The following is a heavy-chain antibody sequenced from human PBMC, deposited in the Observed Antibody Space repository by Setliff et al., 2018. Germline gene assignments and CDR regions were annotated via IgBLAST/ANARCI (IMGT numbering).Heavy chain of an antibody. V-gene: IGHV4-59*01. Sequence: SETLSLTCTVSGGSISDYYWSWIRQAPGKGLEWIGYIYYGGSTNYNPSLNSRVAISVDTSENQFSLRLNSVTAADTGVYYCARGLVDERTAYPYAEYFQYWGDGTLVTVSS. D-gene: IGHD3-16*01. CDR3: ARGLVDERTAYPYAEYFQY. J-gene: IGHJ4*01. CDR2: IYYGGST. CDR1: GGSISDYY.